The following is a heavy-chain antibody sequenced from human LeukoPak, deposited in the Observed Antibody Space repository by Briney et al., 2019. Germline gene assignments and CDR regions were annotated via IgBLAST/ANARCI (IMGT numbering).Heavy chain of an antibody. CDR2: IYYSGST. CDR1: GGSISSSSYY. Sequence: SETLSLTCTVSGGSISSSSYYWGWIRQRPGKGLEWIGSIYYSGSTYYNPSLKSRVTISVDTSKNQFSLKLSSVTAADTAVYYCARLRSGWFDPWGQGTLVTVSS. V-gene: IGHV4-39*01. CDR3: ARLRSGWFDP. D-gene: IGHD3-10*01. J-gene: IGHJ5*02.